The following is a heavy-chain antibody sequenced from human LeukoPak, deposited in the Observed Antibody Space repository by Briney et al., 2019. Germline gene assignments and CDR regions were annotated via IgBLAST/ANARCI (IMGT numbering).Heavy chain of an antibody. J-gene: IGHJ4*02. V-gene: IGHV3-23*01. CDR1: GFTFSSYA. Sequence: GGSLRLSCAASGFTFSSYAMSWVRQAPGKGLEWVSAISGSGGSTYYADSVKGRFTISRDNSKNTLYLQMNSLRAEDTAVYYCASSGYYSQDYFDYWGQGTLITVSS. D-gene: IGHD3-22*01. CDR2: ISGSGGST. CDR3: ASSGYYSQDYFDY.